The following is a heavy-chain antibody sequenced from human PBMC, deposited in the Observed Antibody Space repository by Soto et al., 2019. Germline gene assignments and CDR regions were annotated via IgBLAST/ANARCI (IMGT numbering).Heavy chain of an antibody. V-gene: IGHV4-4*07. CDR1: GGSINSYW. Sequence: SAILSLACSVSGGSINSYWWSWIRQPAGKGLEWIGRVYSSGTTDYNPSLNSRATMSVETSKNQFSLKLSSVTAADTAVYYCARDIGSYAYGEGYWGQGSQVTVTS. D-gene: IGHD3-10*01. J-gene: IGHJ4*02. CDR3: ARDIGSYAYGEGY. CDR2: VYSSGTT.